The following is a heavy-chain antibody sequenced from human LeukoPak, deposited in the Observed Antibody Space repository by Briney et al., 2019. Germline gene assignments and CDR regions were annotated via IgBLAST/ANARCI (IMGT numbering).Heavy chain of an antibody. CDR2: IRYDGSNK. V-gene: IGHV3-30*02. Sequence: GGSLRLSCAASGFTFISYGMHWGRQAPGKGLEWVTFIRYDGSNKYYADSVKGRFIISRDNSKNTLYLQMNSLRAEDTAVYYCAKDTVKVTTIRRVPHYMDVWGKGTTVTISS. CDR1: GFTFISYG. CDR3: AKDTVKVTTIRRVPHYMDV. J-gene: IGHJ6*03. D-gene: IGHD5-12*01.